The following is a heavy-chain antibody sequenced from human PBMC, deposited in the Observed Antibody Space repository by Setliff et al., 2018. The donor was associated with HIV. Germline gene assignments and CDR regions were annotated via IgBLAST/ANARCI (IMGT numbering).Heavy chain of an antibody. CDR2: IIPILGIP. Sequence: SVKVSCKASGVAFISHTFTWVRQAPGQGLEWMGRIIPILGIPNYAQNFQGRLTISADKSTRTAYLELSSLRTDDSAVYFCAKEQEIGSYLDPWGQGPLVTVSS. D-gene: IGHD2-2*02. CDR3: AKEQEIGSYLDP. CDR1: GVAFISHT. V-gene: IGHV1-69*04. J-gene: IGHJ5*02.